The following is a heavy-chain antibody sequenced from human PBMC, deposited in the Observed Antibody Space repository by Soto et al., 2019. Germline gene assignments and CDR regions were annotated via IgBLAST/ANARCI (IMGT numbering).Heavy chain of an antibody. CDR2: ISYDGSNK. CDR1: GFTFSSYG. Sequence: QVQLVESGGGVVQPGRSLRLSCAASGFTFSSYGMHWVRQAPGKGLEWVAVISYDGSNKYYADSVKGRFTISRDNSKNTLYLQMYSLRAEDTAVYYCAKDLYSRYRSGLDWGQGTLVTVSS. J-gene: IGHJ4*02. D-gene: IGHD3-10*01. V-gene: IGHV3-30*18. CDR3: AKDLYSRYRSGLD.